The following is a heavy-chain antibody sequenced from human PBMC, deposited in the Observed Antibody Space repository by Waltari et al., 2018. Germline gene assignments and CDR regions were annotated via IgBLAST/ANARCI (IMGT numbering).Heavy chain of an antibody. V-gene: IGHV3-13*01. J-gene: IGHJ4*02. D-gene: IGHD3-3*01. CDR3: ARDKFGVGYDY. Sequence: EVQLVESGGGLVQPGGSLRLSCAASGFTFSSYAMHWVRQATGKGLEWVSAIGTAGDTYYPGSVKGRFTISRENAKNSLYLQMNSLRAGDTAVYYCARDKFGVGYDYWGQGTLVTVSS. CDR1: GFTFSSYA. CDR2: IGTAGDT.